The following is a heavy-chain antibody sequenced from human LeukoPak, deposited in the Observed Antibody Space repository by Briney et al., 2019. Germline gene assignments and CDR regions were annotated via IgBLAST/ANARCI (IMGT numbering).Heavy chain of an antibody. J-gene: IGHJ1*01. CDR1: GDSISSSSYY. D-gene: IGHD3-22*01. Sequence: PSETLSLTCTISGDSISSSSYYWGWIRQPPGKGLEWIGDIYYRGSTYYNPSLKSRVSISIDTSNNQFSLTLNSVTAADTALYFCARRRYDDSTGYLDWGQGTLVTVSS. CDR2: IYYRGST. V-gene: IGHV4-39*01. CDR3: ARRRYDDSTGYLD.